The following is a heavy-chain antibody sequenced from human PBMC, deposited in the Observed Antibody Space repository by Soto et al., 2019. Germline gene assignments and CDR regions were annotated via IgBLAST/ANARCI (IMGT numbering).Heavy chain of an antibody. J-gene: IGHJ6*02. CDR3: ARDPSDIAVVPDYGMDV. D-gene: IGHD2-2*01. CDR1: GYTYTSYY. Sequence: ASVKVSCKASGYTYTSYYMHWVRQAPGQGLEWMGIINPSGGSTSYAQKFQGRVTMTRDTSTSTVYMELSSLRSEDTAVYYCARDPSDIAVVPDYGMDVWGQGTTVTVSS. V-gene: IGHV1-46*01. CDR2: INPSGGST.